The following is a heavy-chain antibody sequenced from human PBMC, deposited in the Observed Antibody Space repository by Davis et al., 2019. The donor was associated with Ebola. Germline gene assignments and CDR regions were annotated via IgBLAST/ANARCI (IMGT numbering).Heavy chain of an antibody. CDR2: ITSSGGTT. D-gene: IGHD3-10*02. V-gene: IGHV3-23*01. Sequence: GESLNLSCAASGFTFSSYAMTWVRQAPGKGLEWVSAITSSGGTTYYADSVKGRFTISRDNSKTTLYLQMNSLRDEDTAVYHCAKSLSLWSGRGMDVWGKGTTVTVSS. CDR1: GFTFSSYA. J-gene: IGHJ6*04. CDR3: AKSLSLWSGRGMDV.